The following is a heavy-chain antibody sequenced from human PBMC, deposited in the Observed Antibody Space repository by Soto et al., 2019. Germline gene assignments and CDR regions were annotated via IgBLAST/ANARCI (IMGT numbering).Heavy chain of an antibody. CDR2: ISSTSTTL. D-gene: IGHD4-4*01. V-gene: IGHV3-48*01. J-gene: IGHJ4*02. Sequence: EVQLVESGGGLVQPGESLRLSCVVSGFNFRAYSMNWVRQAPGKGLEWISYISSTSTTLYYADSVKGRFTISRDTDQKSLFLQMNSLRAEDTAVYYCAKHQYSFAHYIDHWGQGTHVTVSS. CDR3: AKHQYSFAHYIDH. CDR1: GFNFRAYS.